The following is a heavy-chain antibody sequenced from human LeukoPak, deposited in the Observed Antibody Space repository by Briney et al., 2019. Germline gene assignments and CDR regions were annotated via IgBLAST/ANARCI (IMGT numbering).Heavy chain of an antibody. V-gene: IGHV3-30-3*01. CDR1: GFTFSSYA. CDR2: ISYDGSNK. J-gene: IGHJ3*02. Sequence: GRSLRLSCAASGFTFSSYAMHWVRQAPGKGLEWVAVISYDGSNKYYADSVKGRFTISRDDSKNTLFLQMNSLRAEDTAVYYCARGIVGAILHDLDIWGQGTSVAVSS. CDR3: ARGIVGAILHDLDI. D-gene: IGHD1-26*01.